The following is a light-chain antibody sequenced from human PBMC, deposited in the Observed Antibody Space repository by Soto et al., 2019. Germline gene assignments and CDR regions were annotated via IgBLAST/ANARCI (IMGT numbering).Light chain of an antibody. CDR3: CSYAGSYTRYV. V-gene: IGLV2-11*01. J-gene: IGLJ1*01. CDR2: DVS. Sequence: QSALTQPASVSGSPGQSITISCTGTSRDVGAFNYVSWYQQHPGKAPKLMIYDVSKRPSGVPDRFSGSKSGNTASLTISGLQAEDEADYYCCSYAGSYTRYVFGTGTKLTVL. CDR1: SRDVGAFNY.